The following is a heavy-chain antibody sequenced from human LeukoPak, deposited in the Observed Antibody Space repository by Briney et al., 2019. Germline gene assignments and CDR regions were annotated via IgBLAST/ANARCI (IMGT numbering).Heavy chain of an antibody. D-gene: IGHD4-17*01. V-gene: IGHV4-34*01. CDR3: ATKPDYGERNWFDP. Sequence: SETLSLTCAVYGGSFSGYYWSWIRQPPGKGLEWIGEINHSGSTNYGPSLKSRVTISVDTSKNQFSLKLSSVTAADTAVYYCATKPDYGERNWFDPWGQGTLVTVSS. CDR2: INHSGST. CDR1: GGSFSGYY. J-gene: IGHJ5*02.